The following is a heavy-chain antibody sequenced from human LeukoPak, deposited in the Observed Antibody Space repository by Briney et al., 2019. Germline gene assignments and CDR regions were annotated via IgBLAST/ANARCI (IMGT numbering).Heavy chain of an antibody. J-gene: IGHJ5*02. D-gene: IGHD1-26*01. CDR1: GYTFTSYD. Sequence: ASVKVSCKASGYTFTSYDINWVRQATGQGLEWMGWMNPNSGNTGYAQKFQGRVTITRNTSISTAYMELSSLRSEDTAVYYCARARGANRNWFDPWGQGTLVTVSS. CDR2: MNPNSGNT. CDR3: ARARGANRNWFDP. V-gene: IGHV1-8*03.